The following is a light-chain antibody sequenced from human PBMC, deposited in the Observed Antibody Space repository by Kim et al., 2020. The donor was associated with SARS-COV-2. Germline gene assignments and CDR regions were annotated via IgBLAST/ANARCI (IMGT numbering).Light chain of an antibody. CDR2: DVT. J-gene: IGLJ3*02. CDR1: STDVGHYNY. V-gene: IGLV2-11*03. CDR3: CSFADDSTWV. Sequence: GQSVTISCTGDSTDVGHYNYVSWYQQHPGKAPKLIIYDVTERPSGVPDRFSGSKSGNTASLTISGLQAEDEADYYCCSFADDSTWVFGGGTQLTVL.